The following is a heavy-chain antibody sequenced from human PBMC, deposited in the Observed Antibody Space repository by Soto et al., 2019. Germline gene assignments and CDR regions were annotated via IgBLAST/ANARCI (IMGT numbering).Heavy chain of an antibody. V-gene: IGHV4-4*02. D-gene: IGHD2-15*01. CDR1: GGSISPKNW. CDR3: ARAKLCNTLSCPHSFDT. CDR2: VYHTGST. J-gene: IGHJ4*02. Sequence: QVLLQESGPGLINASGTLSPTCGVPGGSISPKNWWSWVRQTPGQGREWIAEVYHTGSTNYNPSLKSRLTISVDKSKNQFSLRLTSVTAADSAVYYCARAKLCNTLSCPHSFDTWGQGTLVSVSS.